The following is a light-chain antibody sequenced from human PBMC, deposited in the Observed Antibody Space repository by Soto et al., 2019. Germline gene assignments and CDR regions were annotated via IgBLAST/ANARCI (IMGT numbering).Light chain of an antibody. Sequence: QSVLTQPASVSGSPGQSITISCTGTSSDVGGYNYVSLYQHHPGKAPKLMIYDVSSRPSGVSDRFSGSKSGNTASLTISGLQAEDEADYYCSSYTGSSTLMVFGGGTQLTVL. V-gene: IGLV2-14*03. CDR2: DVS. J-gene: IGLJ3*02. CDR1: SSDVGGYNY. CDR3: SSYTGSSTLMV.